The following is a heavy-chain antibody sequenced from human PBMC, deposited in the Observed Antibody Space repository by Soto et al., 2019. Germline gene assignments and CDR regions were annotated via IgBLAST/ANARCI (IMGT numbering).Heavy chain of an antibody. CDR2: IYYSGST. CDR3: ARRAVAPYWYFDL. CDR1: GGSLTSYY. J-gene: IGHJ2*01. Sequence: PSETLSLTCTVSGGSLTSYYWSWIRHPPGKGLEWIGYIYYSGSTNYSPSLKSRVTISVDMSKNQFSLKLNSVTATDTAVYYCARRAVAPYWYFDLWGRGSLVTVSS. V-gene: IGHV4-59*08.